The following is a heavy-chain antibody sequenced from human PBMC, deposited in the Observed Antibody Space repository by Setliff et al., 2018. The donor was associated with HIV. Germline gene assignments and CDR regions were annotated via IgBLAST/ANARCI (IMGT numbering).Heavy chain of an antibody. CDR1: GFTFSSYW. V-gene: IGHV3-7*03. D-gene: IGHD2-15*01. J-gene: IGHJ4*02. CDR3: AKDGISGGSYPPYYFDY. Sequence: GGSLRLSCAASGFTFSSYWMSWVRQAPGKGLEWLANIKPDGDEKYYVDSVKGRFTMSRDNSKNTLYLQMNRLRVDDTAVYYCAKDGISGGSYPPYYFDYWGQGTLVTVSS. CDR2: IKPDGDEK.